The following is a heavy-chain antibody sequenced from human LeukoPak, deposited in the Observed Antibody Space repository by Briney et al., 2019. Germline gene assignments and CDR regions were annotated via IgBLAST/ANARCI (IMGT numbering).Heavy chain of an antibody. D-gene: IGHD6-19*01. J-gene: IGHJ5*02. Sequence: PGGSLRLSCAASGFTFSSNYMSWVRQAPGKGLEWVSVIYSGGSTYYADSVKGRFTISRDNSKNTLYLQMNSLRDEDTAVYYCARDSDSSGWLNWFDPWGQGTLVTVSS. CDR1: GFTFSSNY. CDR2: IYSGGST. V-gene: IGHV3-53*01. CDR3: ARDSDSSGWLNWFDP.